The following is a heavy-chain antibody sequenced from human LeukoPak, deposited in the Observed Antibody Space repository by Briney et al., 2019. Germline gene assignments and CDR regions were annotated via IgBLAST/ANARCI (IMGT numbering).Heavy chain of an antibody. V-gene: IGHV3-21*01. CDR1: GFTFSSYS. J-gene: IGHJ4*02. CDR3: ARLGVSYYDSSGYPFDY. CDR2: ISSSSSYI. D-gene: IGHD3-22*01. Sequence: GGSLRLSCAASGFTFSSYSMNWVRQAPGKGLEWVSSISSSSSYIYYADSVKGRFTISRDNAKNSLYLQMNSLRAEDTAVYYCARLGVSYYDSSGYPFDYWGQGTLVTVSS.